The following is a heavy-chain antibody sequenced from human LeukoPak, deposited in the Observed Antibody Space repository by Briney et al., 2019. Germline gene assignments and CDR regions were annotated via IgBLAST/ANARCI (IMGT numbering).Heavy chain of an antibody. CDR1: RLTFSRYW. V-gene: IGHV3-74*01. CDR3: ARSGDYVYDYFDS. J-gene: IGHJ4*02. Sequence: GGSLRLSCVASRLTFSRYWMHWVRQAPGKGLLWVSRINSDGSRTSYVDSVKGRFTISRDNAKNTLYLQMHSLRAEDTAVYYCARSGDYVYDYFDSWGQGTLVTVAS. D-gene: IGHD2-21*02. CDR2: INSDGSRT.